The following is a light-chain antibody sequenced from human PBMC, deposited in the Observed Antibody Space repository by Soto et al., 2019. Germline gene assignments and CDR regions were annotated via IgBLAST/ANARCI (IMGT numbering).Light chain of an antibody. CDR2: SAS. CDR1: QVISTH. V-gene: IGKV1-9*01. J-gene: IGKJ4*01. Sequence: DIQLTQSPSFLSASVGDRVTITCRASQVISTHLAWYQQKPGRAPKLLIFSASTLQSGVPSGFGGSESGTEFTLTISSLQPEDFATYYCQQVKHYPLTFGGGTKVEIK. CDR3: QQVKHYPLT.